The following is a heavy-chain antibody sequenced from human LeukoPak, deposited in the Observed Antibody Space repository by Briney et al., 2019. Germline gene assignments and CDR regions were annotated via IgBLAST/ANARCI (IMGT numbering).Heavy chain of an antibody. CDR2: INHSGST. CDR1: GGSFSGYY. Sequence: SETLSLTCAVYGGSFSGYYWSWIRQPPGKGLEWIGEINHSGSTNYNPSLKSRVTISVDKSKNQFSLKLSSVTAADTAVYYCASNMKYYDSSGPFDYWGQGTLVTVSS. D-gene: IGHD3-22*01. J-gene: IGHJ4*02. V-gene: IGHV4-34*01. CDR3: ASNMKYYDSSGPFDY.